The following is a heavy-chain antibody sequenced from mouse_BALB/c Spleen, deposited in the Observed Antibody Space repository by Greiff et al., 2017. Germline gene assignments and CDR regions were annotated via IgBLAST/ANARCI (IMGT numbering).Heavy chain of an antibody. D-gene: IGHD3-3*01. Sequence: QVQLQQSGAELVRPGASVTLSCKASGYTFTDYEMHWVKQTPVHGLEWIGAIDPETGGTAYNQKFKGKATLTADKSSSTAYMELRSLTSEDSAVYYCTRGDGYYCDYWGQGTTLTVSS. CDR2: IDPETGGT. CDR1: GYTFTDYE. V-gene: IGHV1-15*01. J-gene: IGHJ2*01. CDR3: TRGDGYYCDY.